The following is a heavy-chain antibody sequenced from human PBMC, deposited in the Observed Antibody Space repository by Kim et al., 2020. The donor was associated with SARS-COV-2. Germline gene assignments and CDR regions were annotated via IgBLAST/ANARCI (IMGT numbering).Heavy chain of an antibody. J-gene: IGHJ6*02. Sequence: GGSLRLSCAASGFTFSDYYMSWIRQAPGKGLEWVSYISSSSSYTNYADSVKGRFTISRDNAKNSLYLQMNSLRAEDTAVYYCARAAISAYYYYYYGMDVWGQGTTVTVSS. CDR3: ARAAISAYYYYYYGMDV. CDR1: GFTFSDYY. V-gene: IGHV3-11*06. D-gene: IGHD3-9*01. CDR2: ISSSSSYT.